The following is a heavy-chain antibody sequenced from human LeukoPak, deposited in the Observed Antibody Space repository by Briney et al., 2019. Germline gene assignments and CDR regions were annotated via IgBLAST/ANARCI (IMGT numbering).Heavy chain of an antibody. V-gene: IGHV3-23*01. CDR3: AREHGEWFHFDY. CDR2: ISGSGGST. CDR1: GLTFSSYA. D-gene: IGHD3-3*01. J-gene: IGHJ4*02. Sequence: PGGSLRLSCAASGLTFSSYAMSWVRQAPGKGLEWVSAISGSGGSTYYADSVKGRFTISRDNSKNTLYLQMNSLRAEDTAVYYCAREHGEWFHFDYWGQGTLVTVSS.